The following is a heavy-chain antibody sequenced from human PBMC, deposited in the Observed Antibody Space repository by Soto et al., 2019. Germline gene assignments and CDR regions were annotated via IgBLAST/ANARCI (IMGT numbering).Heavy chain of an antibody. J-gene: IGHJ4*02. CDR3: ASSGSVPAATGY. CDR2: INAGNGNT. CDR1: GYTFTSYA. V-gene: IGHV1-3*01. D-gene: IGHD2-2*01. Sequence: QVQLVQSGAEVKKPGASVKDSCKASGYTFTSYAMHWVRQAPGQRLEWMGWINAGNGNTKYSQKSQGRVTITRDTSASTAYMELSSLGSEDTAVYYCASSGSVPAATGYWGQGTLVSVSS.